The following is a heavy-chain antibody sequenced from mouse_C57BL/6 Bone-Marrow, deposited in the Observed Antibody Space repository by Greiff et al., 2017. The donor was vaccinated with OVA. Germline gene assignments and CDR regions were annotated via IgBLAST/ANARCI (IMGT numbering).Heavy chain of an antibody. J-gene: IGHJ2*01. D-gene: IGHD1-1*01. CDR3: ARSFYYYGSRRGYFDY. CDR1: GFTFSDYG. Sequence: EVMLVESGGGLVKPGGSLKLSCAASGFTFSDYGMHWVRQAPEKGLEWVAYISSGSSTIYYADTVKGRFTISRDNAKNTLFLQMTSLRSEDTAMYYCARSFYYYGSRRGYFDYWGQGTTLTVSS. CDR2: ISSGSSTI. V-gene: IGHV5-17*01.